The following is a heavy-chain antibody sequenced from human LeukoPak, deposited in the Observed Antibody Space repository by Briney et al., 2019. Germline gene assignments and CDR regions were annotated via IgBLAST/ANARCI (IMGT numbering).Heavy chain of an antibody. D-gene: IGHD3-3*01. Sequence: GRSLRLSCAASGFTFSSYEMNWVRQAPGKGLEWVSYISSSGSTIYYADSVKGRFTISRDNAKNSLYLQMNSLRAEDMALYYCAKDKSDFWSGYLLDYWGQGTLVTVSS. CDR2: ISSSGSTI. CDR1: GFTFSSYE. V-gene: IGHV3-48*03. J-gene: IGHJ4*02. CDR3: AKDKSDFWSGYLLDY.